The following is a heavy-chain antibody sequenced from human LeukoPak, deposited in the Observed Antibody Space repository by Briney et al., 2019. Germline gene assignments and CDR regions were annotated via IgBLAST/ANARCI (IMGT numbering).Heavy chain of an antibody. CDR2: IKQEGSAK. V-gene: IGHV3-7*01. J-gene: IGHJ6*02. CDR3: ARELPPPGYYYYGMDV. CDR1: GFTFSSYW. Sequence: GGSLRLSCAASGFTFSSYWMSWVRQAPGKGLEWVANIKQEGSAKYYVDSVKGRFTISRDNAKSSLYLQMNNLRAEDTAVYCCARELPPPGYYYYGMDVWGQGTTVTVSS. D-gene: IGHD2-15*01.